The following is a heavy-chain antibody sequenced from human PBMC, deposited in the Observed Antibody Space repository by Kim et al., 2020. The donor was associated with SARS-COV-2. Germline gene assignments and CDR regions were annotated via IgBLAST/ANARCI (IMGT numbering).Heavy chain of an antibody. J-gene: IGHJ4*02. D-gene: IGHD3-22*01. CDR3: ARHTSAYSTLDY. V-gene: IGHV4-39*01. Sequence: YNPSLKSRVTISIDTSKKYFSLKLISVTAADTAVYFCARHTSAYSTLDYWGQGALVTVSS.